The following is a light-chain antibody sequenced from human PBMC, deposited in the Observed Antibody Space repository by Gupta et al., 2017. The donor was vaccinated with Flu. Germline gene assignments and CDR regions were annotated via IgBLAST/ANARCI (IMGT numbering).Light chain of an antibody. CDR3: QSYNSSNPWV. Sequence: NFMLTQPPSVSESPGTTVTISCTRSSGSIASNDVQCYQQRPRSAPTTVIYEDNQRPSGVPDRFSGSIDSASNSASLTIAGLKTEDEDDYYCQSYNSSNPWVFGGGTKLTVL. CDR1: SGSIASND. J-gene: IGLJ3*02. V-gene: IGLV6-57*03. CDR2: EDN.